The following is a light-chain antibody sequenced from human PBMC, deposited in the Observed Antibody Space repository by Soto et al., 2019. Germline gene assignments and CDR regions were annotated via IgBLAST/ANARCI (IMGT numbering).Light chain of an antibody. CDR2: KAS. V-gene: IGKV1-5*03. Sequence: DVQVTQSPSTLSASVGDRVTITCRAGQSVNSWLAWYQQKPGKAPKLLIHKASTLQSGVPSRFSGSGSGTEFTLTISSLQPDDFATYFCQQYNTASMSFGQGTRLEIK. CDR1: QSVNSW. CDR3: QQYNTASMS. J-gene: IGKJ5*01.